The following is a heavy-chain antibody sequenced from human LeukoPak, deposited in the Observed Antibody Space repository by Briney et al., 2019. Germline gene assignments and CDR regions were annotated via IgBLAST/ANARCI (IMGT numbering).Heavy chain of an antibody. Sequence: PSETLSLTCTVSGGSVSSGSYYWSWLRQPPGKGLEWIGYIYYSGSTDYNPSPKSRVTISLDTSKNQFSLKLSSVTAADTAVYYCARNSGATYYYDSSAYYFDFWGQGTLVTVSS. CDR2: IYYSGST. CDR1: GGSVSSGSYY. V-gene: IGHV4-61*01. CDR3: ARNSGATYYYDSSAYYFDF. D-gene: IGHD3-22*01. J-gene: IGHJ4*02.